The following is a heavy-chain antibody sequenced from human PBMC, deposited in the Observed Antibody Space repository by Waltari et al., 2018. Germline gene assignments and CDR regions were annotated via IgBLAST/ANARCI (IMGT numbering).Heavy chain of an antibody. CDR3: ARDLSVEAGYYYYYMDV. CDR1: GGTFSSYA. J-gene: IGHJ6*03. V-gene: IGHV1-69*12. Sequence: QVQLVQSGAEVKKPGSSVKVSCKASGGTFSSYAISWVRQAPGQGLEWMGGIIPIFGTANYAQKFQGRVTITADESTSTAYMELSSLRSEDTAVYYCARDLSVEAGYYYYYMDVWGKGTTVTVSS. CDR2: IIPIFGTA.